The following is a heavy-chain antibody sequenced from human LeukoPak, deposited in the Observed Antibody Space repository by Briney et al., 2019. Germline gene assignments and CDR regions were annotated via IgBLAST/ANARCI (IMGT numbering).Heavy chain of an antibody. J-gene: IGHJ5*02. CDR3: AREVRDMVRGLNGWFDP. D-gene: IGHD3-10*01. Sequence: SQTLSLTCTVSGGSIGSGGYYWSWIRQHPGKGLEWIGYIYYSGSTYYNPSLKSRVTISVDTSKNQFSLKLSSVTAADTAVYYCAREVRDMVRGLNGWFDPWGQGTLVTVSS. CDR2: IYYSGST. CDR1: GGSIGSGGYY. V-gene: IGHV4-31*03.